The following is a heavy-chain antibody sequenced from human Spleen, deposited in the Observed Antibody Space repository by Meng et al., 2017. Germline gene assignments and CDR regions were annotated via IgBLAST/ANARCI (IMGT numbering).Heavy chain of an antibody. CDR3: VRGRRGGTGWYWGLVY. V-gene: IGHV4-30-4*01. CDR2: IYYSGST. CDR1: GGSINSPNYY. Sequence: QVQLQESGPGLVKPSQTLSLTCTVSGGSINSPNYYWSWIRQPPGKGLEWIGYIYYSGSTYYNPSLKSRVTISTDTSKNQLSLKLNSVTAADTAVYYCVRGRRGGTGWYWGLVYWGQGTLVTVSS. D-gene: IGHD6-19*01. J-gene: IGHJ4*02.